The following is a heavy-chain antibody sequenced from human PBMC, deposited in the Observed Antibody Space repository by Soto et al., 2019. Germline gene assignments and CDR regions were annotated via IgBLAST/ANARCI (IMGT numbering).Heavy chain of an antibody. CDR2: INHSGST. J-gene: IGHJ4*02. V-gene: IGHV4-34*01. D-gene: IGHD3-3*01. Sequence: PSETLSLTCAVYGGSFSGYYWSWIRQPPGKGLEWIGEINHSGSTNYNPSLKSRVTISVDTSKNQFSLKPSSVTAADTAVYYCARGRKMFYDFWSGYYMDYWGQGTLVTVSS. CDR3: ARGRKMFYDFWSGYYMDY. CDR1: GGSFSGYY.